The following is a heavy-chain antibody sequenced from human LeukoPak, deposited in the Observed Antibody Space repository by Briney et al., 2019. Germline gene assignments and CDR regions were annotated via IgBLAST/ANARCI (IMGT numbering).Heavy chain of an antibody. Sequence: PGGSLRLSCAASGFTSSNYGMSWIRQAPGKGLEWVSGIGATGADTYFGDSVKGRSTISRDNSKKTLYLQLNSLRAEDTALYYCARGNGTRPRWYFDYWGQGTLVTVSS. V-gene: IGHV3-23*01. CDR3: ARGNGTRPRWYFDY. J-gene: IGHJ4*02. CDR1: GFTSSNYG. CDR2: IGATGADT. D-gene: IGHD1/OR15-1a*01.